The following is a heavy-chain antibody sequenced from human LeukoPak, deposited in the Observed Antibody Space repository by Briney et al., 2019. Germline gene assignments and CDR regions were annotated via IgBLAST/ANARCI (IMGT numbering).Heavy chain of an antibody. Sequence: PGRSLRLSCVASGFTFNSYAMHWVRQAPGKGLEYVAVISYDGSDRYYADSVKGRFTISRDNSKNTLYVQMNSLRAEDTAIYYCASQRPGQVDPYYYGMDLWGKGTTVIVSS. CDR3: ASQRPGQVDPYYYGMDL. CDR2: ISYDGSDR. D-gene: IGHD6-25*01. V-gene: IGHV3-30*04. CDR1: GFTFNSYA. J-gene: IGHJ6*04.